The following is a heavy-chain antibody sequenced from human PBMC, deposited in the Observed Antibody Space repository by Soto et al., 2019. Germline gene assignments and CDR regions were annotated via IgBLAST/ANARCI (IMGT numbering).Heavy chain of an antibody. D-gene: IGHD3-9*01. CDR3: TRAYSDMEGWFDP. V-gene: IGHV4-59*01. J-gene: IGHJ5*02. CDR1: GDSISSGY. Sequence: SETLSLTCSVSGDSISSGYWTWIRQPPGRGLEWIGFMYFGGSFNYNPSLESRVIFSVDTSKNQFSLKLTSVTAADTAIYYCTRAYSDMEGWFDPWGQGTLVTVSS. CDR2: MYFGGSF.